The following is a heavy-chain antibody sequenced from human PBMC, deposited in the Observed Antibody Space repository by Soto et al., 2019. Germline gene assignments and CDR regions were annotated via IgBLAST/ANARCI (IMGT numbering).Heavy chain of an antibody. D-gene: IGHD6-6*01. V-gene: IGHV3-23*01. CDR1: GFTFSSYA. J-gene: IGHJ4*02. Sequence: GGSLRLSCAASGFTFSSYAMSWVRQAPGKGLEWVSAISGSGGSTYYADSVKGRFTISRDNSRNTLYLQMNSLRAEDTAVYYCAKERVASTQYSSSTFDYWGRGTRVTASS. CDR2: ISGSGGST. CDR3: AKERVASTQYSSSTFDY.